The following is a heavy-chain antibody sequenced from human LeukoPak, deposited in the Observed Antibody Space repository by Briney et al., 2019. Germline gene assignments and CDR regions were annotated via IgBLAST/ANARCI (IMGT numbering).Heavy chain of an antibody. Sequence: GGSLRLSCAASGFTFSSYAMHWVRQAPGKGLEWVAVISYDGSNKYYADSVKGRFTISRDNSKNTLYLQMNSLRAEDTAVYYCARVILTSVWASGFDYWGQGTLVTVSS. CDR2: ISYDGSNK. J-gene: IGHJ4*02. D-gene: IGHD6-19*01. V-gene: IGHV3-30*04. CDR1: GFTFSSYA. CDR3: ARVILTSVWASGFDY.